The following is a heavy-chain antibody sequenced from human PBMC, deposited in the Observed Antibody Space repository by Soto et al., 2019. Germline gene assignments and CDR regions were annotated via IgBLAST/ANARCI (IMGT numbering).Heavy chain of an antibody. J-gene: IGHJ6*03. CDR1: GGSISSYY. CDR2: IYYSGST. V-gene: IGHV4-59*01. Sequence: SETLSLTCTVSGGSISSYYWSWIRQPPGKGLEWIGYIYYSGSTNYNPSLKSRVTISVDTSKNQFSLKLSSVTAADTAVYYCASHVVDYYYYMDVWGKGTTVTVSS. CDR3: ASHVVDYYYYMDV.